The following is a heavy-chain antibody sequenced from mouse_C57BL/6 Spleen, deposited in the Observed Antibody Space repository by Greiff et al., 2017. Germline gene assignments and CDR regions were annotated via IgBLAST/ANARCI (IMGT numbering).Heavy chain of an antibody. D-gene: IGHD3-2*02. CDR3: ARRVSSGYEMDY. CDR2: IDPSDSYT. J-gene: IGHJ4*01. V-gene: IGHV1-50*01. Sequence: QVQLQQPGAELVKPGASVKLSCKASGYTFTSYWMQWVKQRPGPGLEWIGEIDPSDSYTNYNQKFKGKATLTVDTSSSTAYMQLSSLTSEDSAVYYWARRVSSGYEMDYWGQGTSVTVSS. CDR1: GYTFTSYW.